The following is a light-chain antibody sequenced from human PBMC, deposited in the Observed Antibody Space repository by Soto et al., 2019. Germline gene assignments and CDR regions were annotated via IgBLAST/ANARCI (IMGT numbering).Light chain of an antibody. Sequence: QSVLTQPPSVSGAPGHRVTISCAGSSSNIGANYAVHWYQQLPGTAPKLLIYDYNKRPSGVPDRLSGSKSGTSASLAITGLQAEDEADYYCQSYDSSMTGWVFGNGTKVTVL. V-gene: IGLV1-40*01. J-gene: IGLJ1*01. CDR2: DYN. CDR3: QSYDSSMTGWV. CDR1: SSNIGANYA.